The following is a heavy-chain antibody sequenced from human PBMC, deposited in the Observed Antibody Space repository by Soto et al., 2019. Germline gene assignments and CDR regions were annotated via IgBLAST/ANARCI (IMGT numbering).Heavy chain of an antibody. CDR3: AKDLGYCSSTSCYKSSGYYYYGMDV. CDR2: IIGSGGST. V-gene: IGHV3-23*01. Sequence: GGSLRLSCAASGFTFISYAMSWVRQAPGKGLDCVSAIIGSGGSTYYADSVKGRFTISRDNSKNTLYLQMNSLRAEDTAVYYCAKDLGYCSSTSCYKSSGYYYYGMDVWGQGTTVTVSS. D-gene: IGHD2-2*02. CDR1: GFTFISYA. J-gene: IGHJ6*02.